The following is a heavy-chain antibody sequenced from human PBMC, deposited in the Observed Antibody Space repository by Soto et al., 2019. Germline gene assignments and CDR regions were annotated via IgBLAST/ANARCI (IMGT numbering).Heavy chain of an antibody. Sequence: PGESLKISCKGSGYSFTSYWISWVRQMPGKGLEWMGRIDPSDSYTNYSPSFQGHVTISVDKSISTAYLQWSSLKASDTAMYYCARHSYGSSPGTNYYYYYAMDVWGQGTTVTVSS. CDR3: ARHSYGSSPGTNYYYYYAMDV. CDR2: IDPSDSYT. V-gene: IGHV5-10-1*01. CDR1: GYSFTSYW. D-gene: IGHD5-18*01. J-gene: IGHJ6*02.